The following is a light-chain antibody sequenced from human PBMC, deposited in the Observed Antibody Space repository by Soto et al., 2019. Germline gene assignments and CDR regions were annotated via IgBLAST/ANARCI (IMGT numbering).Light chain of an antibody. CDR2: GTS. V-gene: IGKV3-15*01. CDR3: QQYNNWPYT. J-gene: IGKJ2*01. Sequence: EIVMTQSPAALSVSPGERASLSCRASQSVSSNFAWYQQRPGQAPMVLIYGTSTRATGVPARFSGSGSWTDFTLTISSLPSAEFAVYYCQQYNNWPYTFGQGPRLEIK. CDR1: QSVSSN.